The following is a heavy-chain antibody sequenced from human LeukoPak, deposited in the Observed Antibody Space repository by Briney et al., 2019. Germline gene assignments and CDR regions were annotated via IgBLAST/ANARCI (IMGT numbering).Heavy chain of an antibody. J-gene: IGHJ4*02. CDR2: ISGSGGST. Sequence: PGGSLRLSCAASGFTFSSYGMSWVRQAPGKGLEWVSAISGSGGSTYYADSVKGRFTISRDNSKNTLYLQMNSLRAEDTAVYYCAKEPTYGSGSYYNYWGQGTLVTVSS. CDR3: AKEPTYGSGSYYNY. D-gene: IGHD3-10*01. CDR1: GFTFSSYG. V-gene: IGHV3-23*01.